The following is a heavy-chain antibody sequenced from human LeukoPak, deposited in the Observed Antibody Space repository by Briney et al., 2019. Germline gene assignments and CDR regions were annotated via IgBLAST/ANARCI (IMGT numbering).Heavy chain of an antibody. Sequence: ASVKVSCKASGYTFTGYYMHWVRQAPGQGLEWMGWINPNSGGTNYAQKFQGGVTMTRDTSISTAYMELSRLRSDDTAVYYCARAGYRGYSYGPLDYWGQGTLVTVSS. CDR1: GYTFTGYY. J-gene: IGHJ4*02. V-gene: IGHV1-2*02. D-gene: IGHD5-18*01. CDR3: ARAGYRGYSYGPLDY. CDR2: INPNSGGT.